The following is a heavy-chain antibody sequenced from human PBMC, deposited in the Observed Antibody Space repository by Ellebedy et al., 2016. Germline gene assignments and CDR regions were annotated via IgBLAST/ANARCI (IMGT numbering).Heavy chain of an antibody. Sequence: ASVKVSCXASGNTFTSFAIHWVRQAPGQSLEWMGWINAGNGKTKYSEKFQGRVTITWDTPAITAYMEMSSLRSEDTALYFCARVSGSSTGWAFDYWGQGTLVTVSS. CDR1: GNTFTSFA. J-gene: IGHJ4*02. CDR3: ARVSGSSTGWAFDY. D-gene: IGHD6-19*01. V-gene: IGHV1-3*01. CDR2: INAGNGKT.